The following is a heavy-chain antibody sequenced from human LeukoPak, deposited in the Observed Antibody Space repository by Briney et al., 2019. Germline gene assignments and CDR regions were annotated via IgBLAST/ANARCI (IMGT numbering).Heavy chain of an antibody. CDR3: ARAPDYYDSSGYQHPSSDY. CDR1: GFTFSSYG. Sequence: GGSLRLSCAASGFTFSSYGMSWVRQAPGKGLEWVSSISSSSSYIYYADSVKGRFTISRDNAKNSLYLQMNSLRAEDTAVYYCARAPDYYDSSGYQHPSSDYWGQGTLVTVSS. V-gene: IGHV3-21*01. D-gene: IGHD3-22*01. CDR2: ISSSSSYI. J-gene: IGHJ4*02.